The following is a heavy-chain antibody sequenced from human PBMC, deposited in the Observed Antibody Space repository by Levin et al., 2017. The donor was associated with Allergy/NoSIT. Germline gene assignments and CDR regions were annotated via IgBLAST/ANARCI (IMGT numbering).Heavy chain of an antibody. CDR1: GGSVSSTSYY. J-gene: IGHJ3*02. D-gene: IGHD3-10*01. CDR2: IYYSGST. Sequence: SETLSLTCTVSGGSVSSTSYYWSWIRQPPGKGLEWIGHIYYSGSTNYNPSLKSRVSISQDTSKNQFSLKLSSVTAADTAVYYCARRGPHSAHAFDIWGQGTMVTVSS. CDR3: ARRGPHSAHAFDI. V-gene: IGHV4-61*01.